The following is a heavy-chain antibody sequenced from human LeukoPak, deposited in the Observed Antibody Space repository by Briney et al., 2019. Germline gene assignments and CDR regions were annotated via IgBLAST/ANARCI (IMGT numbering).Heavy chain of an antibody. V-gene: IGHV4-34*01. CDR3: ARSWSITMVRSGWHDY. D-gene: IGHD3-10*01. Sequence: SETLSLTCAVYGGSFSGYYWSWIRQPPGKGLEWIGEINHSGSTNYNPSLKSRVTISVDTSKNQFSLKLSSVTAADTAVYYCARSWSITMVRSGWHDYWGQGTLVTVSS. CDR2: INHSGST. J-gene: IGHJ4*02. CDR1: GGSFSGYY.